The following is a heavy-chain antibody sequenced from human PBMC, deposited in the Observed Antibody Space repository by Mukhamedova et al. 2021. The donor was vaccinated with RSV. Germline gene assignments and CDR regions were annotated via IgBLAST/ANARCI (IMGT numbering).Heavy chain of an antibody. Sequence: SRVTMSVDTSKNQFSLKLSSVTAADTAVYYCARDWQFLEWLPGPGSYFDYWGQGTLVTVSS. J-gene: IGHJ4*02. D-gene: IGHD3-3*01. V-gene: IGHV4-4*06. CDR3: ARDWQFLEWLPGPGSYFDY.